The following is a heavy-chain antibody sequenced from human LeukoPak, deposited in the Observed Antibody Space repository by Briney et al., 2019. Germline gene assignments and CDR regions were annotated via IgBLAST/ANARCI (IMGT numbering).Heavy chain of an antibody. D-gene: IGHD1-14*01. Sequence: SGGSLRLSCAASGFTFSSYGMHWVRQAPGKGLEWVAVISYDGSNKYYADSVKGRFTISRDNAKNTLYLQMNSLRADDTAVYYCATGRTAYDYWGQGTLVTVSS. J-gene: IGHJ4*02. V-gene: IGHV3-30*03. CDR1: GFTFSSYG. CDR2: ISYDGSNK. CDR3: ATGRTAYDY.